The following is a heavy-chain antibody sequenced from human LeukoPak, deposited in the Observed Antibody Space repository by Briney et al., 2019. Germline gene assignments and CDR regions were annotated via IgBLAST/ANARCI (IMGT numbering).Heavy chain of an antibody. D-gene: IGHD3-22*01. CDR3: ARHSVYGSSGYFDPFDY. J-gene: IGHJ4*02. CDR2: TYYSGST. V-gene: IGHV4-59*08. CDR1: GGSFSGYY. Sequence: KPSETLSLTCAVYGGSFSGYYWSWIRQPPGKGLEWIGYTYYSGSTNYNPSLKSRVTISVDTSRNQFSLRLTSVTAADTAVYYCARHSVYGSSGYFDPFDYWGQGTLVTVSS.